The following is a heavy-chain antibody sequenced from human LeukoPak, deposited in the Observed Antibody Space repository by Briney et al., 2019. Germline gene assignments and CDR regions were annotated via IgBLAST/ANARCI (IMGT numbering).Heavy chain of an antibody. D-gene: IGHD3-10*01. V-gene: IGHV4-34*01. CDR1: GGSFSGYY. Sequence: SETLSLTCAVYGGSFSGYYWSWIRQPPGKGLEWIGEINHSGSTNYNPSLKSRVTISVDTSKNQFSLKLSSVTAADTAVYYCARASNYYGSGTRAWGQGTLVTVSS. J-gene: IGHJ4*02. CDR3: ARASNYYGSGTRA. CDR2: INHSGST.